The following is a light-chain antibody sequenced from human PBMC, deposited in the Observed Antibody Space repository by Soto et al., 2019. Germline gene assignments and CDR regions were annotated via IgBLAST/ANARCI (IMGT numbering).Light chain of an antibody. CDR3: AAWDDSLKGWV. CDR2: SND. Sequence: QSVLTQPPSASGAPGRRVTISCSGSSSNIGSNIVNWYQQFPGTAPQLLIYSNDQRPSGVPDRFSGSKSGTSASLAISGLQSEDEADYYCAAWDDSLKGWVFGGGTKLTVL. CDR1: SSNIGSNI. J-gene: IGLJ3*02. V-gene: IGLV1-44*01.